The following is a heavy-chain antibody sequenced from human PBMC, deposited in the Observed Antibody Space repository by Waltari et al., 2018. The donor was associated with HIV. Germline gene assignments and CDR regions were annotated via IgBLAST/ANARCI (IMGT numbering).Heavy chain of an antibody. CDR3: ARGDAEPGDFDY. V-gene: IGHV4-34*01. D-gene: IGHD1-26*01. CDR1: GGSFRGYY. Sequence: VQLQQWGTGLLKPSETLSLTCAVYGGSFRGYYWSWIRQSPGKGLEWIGEINHSGATNVNPSLKSRVAISIDTSKNQFSLKLTSVTAADTAVYYCARGDAEPGDFDYWGQGTLLTVSS. J-gene: IGHJ4*02. CDR2: INHSGAT.